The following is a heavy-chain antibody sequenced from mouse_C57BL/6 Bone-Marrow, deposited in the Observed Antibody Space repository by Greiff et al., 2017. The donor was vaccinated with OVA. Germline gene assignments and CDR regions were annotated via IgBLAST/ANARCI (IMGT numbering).Heavy chain of an antibody. V-gene: IGHV6-6*01. CDR1: GFTFSDAW. D-gene: IGHD3-3*01. J-gene: IGHJ3*01. CDR3: TAVTWFAY. Sequence: EVKVEESGGGLVQPGGSMKLSCAASGFTFSDAWMDWVRQSPEKGLEWVAEIRNKANNHATYYAESVKGRFTISRDDSKNSVYLQMNSLIAEDTGIYYCTAVTWFAYWGQGTLVTVSA. CDR2: IRNKANNHAT.